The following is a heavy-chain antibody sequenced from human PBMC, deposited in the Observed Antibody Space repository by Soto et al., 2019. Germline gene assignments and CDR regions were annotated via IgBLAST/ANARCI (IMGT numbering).Heavy chain of an antibody. CDR2: MYYSGST. CDR1: GGSVSSGSYY. D-gene: IGHD3-22*01. CDR3: ASGRGGYWVY. J-gene: IGHJ4*02. Sequence: SGTLSLTCTVSGGSVSSGSYYWSWIRQPPGKGLEWIGYMYYSGSTKYNPSLKSRVTISVDTSKNQFSLKLSSVTAADTAVYYCASGRGGYWVYWGQGTLVTVSS. V-gene: IGHV4-61*01.